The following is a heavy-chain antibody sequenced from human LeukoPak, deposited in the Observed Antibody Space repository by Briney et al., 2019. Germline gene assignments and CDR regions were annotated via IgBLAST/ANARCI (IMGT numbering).Heavy chain of an antibody. V-gene: IGHV3-74*01. CDR3: AREENYYDSSGYYSGVDY. CDR2: INSDGSGT. CDR1: GFTLSSYW. J-gene: IGHJ4*02. D-gene: IGHD3-22*01. Sequence: AGGSLRLSCAASGFTLSSYWMQWVRHVPGNGLVWVSRINSDGSGTTYADSVKGRFTISRDNAKNTLYLQMNSLRAEDTAVYYCAREENYYDSSGYYSGVDYWGQGTLVTVSS.